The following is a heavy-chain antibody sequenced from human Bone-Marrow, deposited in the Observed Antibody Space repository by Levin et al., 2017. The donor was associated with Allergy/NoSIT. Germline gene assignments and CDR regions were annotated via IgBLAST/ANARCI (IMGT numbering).Heavy chain of an antibody. CDR2: IFYTGKT. CDR3: ARYHCSGGSCSGWDI. V-gene: IGHV4-59*01. J-gene: IGHJ3*02. CDR1: GGAIRGYY. Sequence: SQTLSLTCTVSGGAIRGYYWSWIRPPPGKGLEWIGYIFYTGKTNYNPSFQSRVTISVDTSKNQFSLKLSFVTAADTAVYYCARYHCSGGSCSGWDIWGQGTMVTVSS. D-gene: IGHD2-15*01.